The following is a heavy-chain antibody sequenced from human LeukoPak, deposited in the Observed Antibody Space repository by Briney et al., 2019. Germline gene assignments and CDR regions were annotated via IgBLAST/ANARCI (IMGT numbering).Heavy chain of an antibody. V-gene: IGHV3-30*02. CDR1: GFTFSSYG. CDR2: IRYDGSNK. Sequence: GGSLRLSCAASGFTFSSYGMHWVRQAPGKGLEWVAFIRYDGSNKYYADSVKGRFTISRDNSKNTLYLQMNSLRAEDTAVYYCARGGDGYNYSHDAFDIWGQGTMVTVSS. J-gene: IGHJ3*02. CDR3: ARGGDGYNYSHDAFDI. D-gene: IGHD5-24*01.